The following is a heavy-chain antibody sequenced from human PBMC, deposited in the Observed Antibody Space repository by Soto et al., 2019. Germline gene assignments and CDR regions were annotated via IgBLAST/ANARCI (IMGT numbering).Heavy chain of an antibody. CDR3: APHGWY. CDR2: VYFSGST. J-gene: IGHJ4*02. V-gene: IGHV4-39*02. D-gene: IGHD2-15*01. CDR1: GVSITTTSYY. Sequence: SETLSLTCTVSGVSITTTSYYWGWIRQPPGKGLEWIGSVYFSGSTYYNPSLKSRVTISVDTSKNHFSLRLSSVTAADTAIYYCAPHGWYWGRGPLVTVSS.